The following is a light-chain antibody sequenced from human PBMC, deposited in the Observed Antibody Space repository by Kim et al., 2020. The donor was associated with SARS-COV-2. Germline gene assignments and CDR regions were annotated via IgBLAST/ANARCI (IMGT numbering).Light chain of an antibody. CDR1: QNINSW. CDR3: QQYNAHRT. CDR2: KAS. V-gene: IGKV1-5*03. Sequence: DIQMTQSPSTLSASVGDRVTITCRASQNINSWLAWYQQKPGKVPKLLIYKASSLESGVPSRFSGSGSGTEFTLTISLQPDDFATYYCQQYNAHRTFGQGTKVDIK. J-gene: IGKJ1*01.